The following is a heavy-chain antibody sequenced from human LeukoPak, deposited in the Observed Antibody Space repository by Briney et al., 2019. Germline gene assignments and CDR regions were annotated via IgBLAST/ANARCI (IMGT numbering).Heavy chain of an antibody. CDR1: GIIFSTYT. J-gene: IGHJ4*02. V-gene: IGHV3-48*04. CDR3: AAGVFDY. CDR2: ISSDSTTI. D-gene: IGHD3-10*01. Sequence: GGSLRLSCTASGIIFSTYTMNWVRQAPGKGLEWVSYISSDSTTIYYADSVKGRFTISRDNAKNSLYLQMDSLTVEDTAVYYCAAGVFDYWGQGNLVTVS.